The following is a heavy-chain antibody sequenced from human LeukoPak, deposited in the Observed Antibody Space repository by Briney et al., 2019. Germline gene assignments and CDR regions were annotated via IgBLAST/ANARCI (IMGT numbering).Heavy chain of an antibody. D-gene: IGHD3-3*01. V-gene: IGHV3-53*01. J-gene: IGHJ5*02. Sequence: GGSLRLSCAASGFTFSSYAMSWVRQAPGKGLEWVSVIYSGGSTYYADSVKGRFTISRDNSKNTMYLQMNSLRAEDTAVYYCARVGGVGETYYDFWSGSSNWFDPWGQGTLVTVSS. CDR2: IYSGGST. CDR1: GFTFSSYA. CDR3: ARVGGVGETYYDFWSGSSNWFDP.